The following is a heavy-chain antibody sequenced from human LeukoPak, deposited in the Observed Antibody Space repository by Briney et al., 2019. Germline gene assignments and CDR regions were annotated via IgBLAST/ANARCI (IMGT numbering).Heavy chain of an antibody. V-gene: IGHV3-23*01. CDR2: ICGSGGST. D-gene: IGHD3-16*01. J-gene: IGHJ5*02. CDR1: GFTFSSYA. Sequence: PGGSLRLSCAASGFTFSSYAMSWVRQAPGKGLEWVSAICGSGGSTYYADSAKGRFTISRDNSKNTLYLQVNSLRSENTAVYYCAKDGGFDPWGQGTLVTVSS. CDR3: AKDGGFDP.